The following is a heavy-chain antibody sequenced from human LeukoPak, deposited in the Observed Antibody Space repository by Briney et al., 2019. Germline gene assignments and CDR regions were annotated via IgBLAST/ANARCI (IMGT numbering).Heavy chain of an antibody. CDR2: IYYSGST. CDR1: GGSISSGDYY. J-gene: IGHJ5*02. D-gene: IGHD2-21*01. V-gene: IGHV4-30-4*08. CDR3: ARDIAVNWFDP. Sequence: SETLSLTCTVSGGSISSGDYYWSWIRQPPGKGLEWIEYIYYSGSTYYNPSLKSRVTISVDTSKNQFSLKLSSVTAEDTAVYYCARDIAVNWFDPWGQGTLVTVSS.